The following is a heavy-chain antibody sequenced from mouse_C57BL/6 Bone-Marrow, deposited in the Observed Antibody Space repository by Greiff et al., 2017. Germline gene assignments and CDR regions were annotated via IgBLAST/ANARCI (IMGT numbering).Heavy chain of an antibody. J-gene: IGHJ1*03. CDR3: ARMDYDGYYGYFDV. V-gene: IGHV8-8*01. CDR2: IWWDDDK. D-gene: IGHD2-3*01. CDR1: GFSLSTFGMG. Sequence: QVTLKESGPGILQPSQTLSLTCSFSGFSLSTFGMGVGWIRQPSGKGLEWLAPIWWDDDKYYNPALKSRLTISKDTSKNQVFLKIANVDTADTATYYCARMDYDGYYGYFDVWGTGTTVTVSS.